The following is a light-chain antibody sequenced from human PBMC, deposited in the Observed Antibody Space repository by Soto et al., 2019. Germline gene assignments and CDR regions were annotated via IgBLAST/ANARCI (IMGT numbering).Light chain of an antibody. CDR3: QKYNSAPKT. J-gene: IGKJ2*01. CDR1: QDISNY. Sequence: DIQMTQSTSSLSASVGDRVTITCRASQDISNYLAWYQQKPGEVPKLLIYAASTLQKGVQSRFSGGGSGTLFTLTISSLQPDDVATYLCQKYNSAPKTFGRGTRLEIK. CDR2: AAS. V-gene: IGKV1-27*01.